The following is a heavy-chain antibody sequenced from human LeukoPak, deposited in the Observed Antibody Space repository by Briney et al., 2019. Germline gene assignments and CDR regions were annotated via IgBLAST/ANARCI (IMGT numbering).Heavy chain of an antibody. V-gene: IGHV1-69*05. Sequence: SVKVSCKASGGTFSSYAISWVRQAPGQGLEWMGRIIPIFGTANYAQKFQGRVTITTDESTSTAYMELSSLRSEDTAVYYCARDRIAAAGTGWSDPWGQGTLVTVSS. J-gene: IGHJ5*02. D-gene: IGHD6-13*01. CDR3: ARDRIAAAGTGWSDP. CDR2: IIPIFGTA. CDR1: GGTFSSYA.